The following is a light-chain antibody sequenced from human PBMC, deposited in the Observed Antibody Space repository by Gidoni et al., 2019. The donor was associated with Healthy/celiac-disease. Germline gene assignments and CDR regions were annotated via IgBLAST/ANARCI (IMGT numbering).Light chain of an antibody. CDR3: QSADSSGTYKV. J-gene: IGLJ3*02. Sequence: SYELTQPPSVSVAPGQTARITCSGDALPKQYAYWYKQKPGQAPVLVIYKDRERPSGIPERFSGSSSGTTVTLTISGVQAEDEADYYCQSADSSGTYKVFGGGTKLTVL. CDR2: KDR. CDR1: ALPKQY. V-gene: IGLV3-25*03.